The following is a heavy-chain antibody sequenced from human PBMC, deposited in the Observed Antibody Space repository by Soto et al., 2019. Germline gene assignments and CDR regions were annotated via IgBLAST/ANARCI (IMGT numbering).Heavy chain of an antibody. V-gene: IGHV2-5*01. D-gene: IGHD5-12*01. Sequence: SGPTLVNPTRTLTLTCTFSGFSFTTAGVAVGWIRQTPGGALEWLTLIYYNDDRRFSPSLKTRLTITGDTSKNQVVLSLTNVDPGDTATYFCAHSDGGYEIIYFDFWGQGIPVTVSS. J-gene: IGHJ4*02. CDR1: GFSFTTAGVA. CDR3: AHSDGGYEIIYFDF. CDR2: IYYNDDR.